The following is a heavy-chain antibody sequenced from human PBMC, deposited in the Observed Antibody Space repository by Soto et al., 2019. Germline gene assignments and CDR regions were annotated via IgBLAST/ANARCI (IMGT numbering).Heavy chain of an antibody. CDR2: IRVSGGST. J-gene: IGHJ6*02. CDR3: AKVAGGPWPVPDHSYYYYGTHV. Sequence: PVGSLRLSCAASGFTFSSYAMSWVRQAPGKGLEWVSAIRVSGGSTYYADSVKGRFTISRDNSKNTLYLQINSLRAEDTDVYYCAKVAGGPWPVPDHSYYYYGTHVCGQGTTL. D-gene: IGHD6-19*01. CDR1: GFTFSSYA. V-gene: IGHV3-23*01.